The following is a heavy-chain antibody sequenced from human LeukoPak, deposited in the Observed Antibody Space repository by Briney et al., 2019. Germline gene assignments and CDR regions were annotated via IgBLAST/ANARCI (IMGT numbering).Heavy chain of an antibody. CDR1: GGSISSSGYY. CDR2: MYYGGST. J-gene: IGHJ5*02. D-gene: IGHD2-15*01. CDR3: ARDPSRSCAGGNCFSS. V-gene: IGHV4-39*07. Sequence: PSETLSLTCTVSGGSISSSGYYWGWVRQPPGKGLEWIGSMYYGGSTYYNPSLKSRVTISVATSTNQFSLNVRSVSAADTAVYYCARDPSRSCAGGNCFSSWGQGTLVIVSS.